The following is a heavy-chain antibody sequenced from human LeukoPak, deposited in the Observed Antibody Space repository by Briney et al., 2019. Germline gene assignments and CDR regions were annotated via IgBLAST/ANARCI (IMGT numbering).Heavy chain of an antibody. CDR2: ISYDGSNK. D-gene: IGHD5-12*01. CDR1: GFTFSSYA. CDR3: ARDRVDHLGSYFGY. Sequence: GGSLRLSCAASGFTFSSYAMHWVRQAPGKGLEWVAVISYDGSNKYYADSVKGRFTISRDNSKNTLYLQMNSLRAEDTAVYYCARDRVDHLGSYFGYWGQGTLVTVSS. J-gene: IGHJ4*02. V-gene: IGHV3-30*04.